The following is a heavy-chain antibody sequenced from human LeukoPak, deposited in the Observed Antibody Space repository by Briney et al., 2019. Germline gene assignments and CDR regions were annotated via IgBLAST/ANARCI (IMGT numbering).Heavy chain of an antibody. CDR2: ISYDGSNK. V-gene: IGHV3-30*18. CDR3: AKELANPRMTTVTPAGSDY. D-gene: IGHD4-17*01. Sequence: GRSLRLSCAASGFTFSSYGMLWVRQAPGKGLEWVAVISYDGSNKHYADSVKGRFTISRDNSKNTLYLQMNSLRAEDTAVYYCAKELANPRMTTVTPAGSDYWGQGTLVTVSS. J-gene: IGHJ4*02. CDR1: GFTFSSYG.